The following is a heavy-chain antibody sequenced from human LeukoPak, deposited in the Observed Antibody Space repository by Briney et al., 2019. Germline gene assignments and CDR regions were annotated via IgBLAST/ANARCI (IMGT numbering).Heavy chain of an antibody. CDR2: IYYSGST. J-gene: IGHJ4*02. V-gene: IGHV4-39*07. CDR3: ARDRSSDYAAASTHFDY. Sequence: PSETLSLTCTVSGGSLSSSSYYWGWLRQPPGMGLEWLGSIYYSGSTYYNPSLKSRVTISVDTSKNQFSLKLSSVTAADTAVYNCARDRSSDYAAASTHFDYWGQGTLVTVSS. D-gene: IGHD4-17*01. CDR1: GGSLSSSSYY.